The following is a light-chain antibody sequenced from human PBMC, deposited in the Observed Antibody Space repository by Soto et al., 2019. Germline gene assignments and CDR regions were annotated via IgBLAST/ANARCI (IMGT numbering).Light chain of an antibody. CDR1: QSVSSSY. J-gene: IGKJ1*01. CDR2: GAA. V-gene: IGKV3-20*01. Sequence: TLSLSPGERATLSCRASQSVSSSYLAWYQQKPGQAPRLLIYGAATRATGIPDRFSGSGSGTDFTLTISRLEPEDFAVYYSQQYGSSPRTFGQGTRWIS. CDR3: QQYGSSPRT.